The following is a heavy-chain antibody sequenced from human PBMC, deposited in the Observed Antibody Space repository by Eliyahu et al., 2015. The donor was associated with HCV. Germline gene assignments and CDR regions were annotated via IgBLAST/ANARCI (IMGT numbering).Heavy chain of an antibody. Sequence: EVQLVQSGGGPVQPGGSLRLSCAASGFTVRTTHVNWVRQAPGKGLEWVSLTYTDGTSYYADSMKGRFTISRDDSENTLYLQMKSLTPEDTAVYYCARGARGPTGSRFFDYWGQGTLVTVPS. CDR1: GFTVRTTH. CDR2: TYTDGTS. D-gene: IGHD2-8*02. J-gene: IGHJ4*02. CDR3: ARGARGPTGSRFFDY. V-gene: IGHV3-66*01.